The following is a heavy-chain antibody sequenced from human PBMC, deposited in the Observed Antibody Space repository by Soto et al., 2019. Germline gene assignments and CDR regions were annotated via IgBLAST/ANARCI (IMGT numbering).Heavy chain of an antibody. CDR2: ISTTGNTK. D-gene: IGHD6-13*01. CDR3: ARGVSIAGAPDAFDV. J-gene: IGHJ3*01. Sequence: GGSLRLSCTASGFTFSSFEINWVRQAPGKGLEWISYISTTGNTKYYADSLRGRFTISRDNARNTVYLQMDSLRDEDTALYYCARGVSIAGAPDAFDVWGQGTMVTVS. V-gene: IGHV3-48*03. CDR1: GFTFSSFE.